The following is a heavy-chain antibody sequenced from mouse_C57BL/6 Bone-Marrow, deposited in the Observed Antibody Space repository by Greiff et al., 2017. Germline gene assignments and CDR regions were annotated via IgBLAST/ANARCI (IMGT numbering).Heavy chain of an antibody. V-gene: IGHV1-19*01. J-gene: IGHJ2*01. CDR3: ARATPLDY. CDR2: INPYNGGT. Sequence: EVKLVESGPVLVKPGASVKMSCKASGYTFTDYYMNWVKQSHGKSLEWIGVINPYNGGTSYNQKFKGKATLTVDKSSSTAYMELNSLTSEDSAVYYCARATPLDYWGQGTTLTVSS. CDR1: GYTFTDYY. D-gene: IGHD1-1*01.